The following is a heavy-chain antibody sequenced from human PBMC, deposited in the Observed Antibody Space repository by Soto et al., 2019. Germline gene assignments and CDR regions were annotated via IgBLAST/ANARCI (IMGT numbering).Heavy chain of an antibody. J-gene: IGHJ3*02. V-gene: IGHV3-30*18. CDR2: ISYDGSNK. Sequence: GSMRLGCTASGFTFWIYGMHWVRQAPGKGLEWVAVISYDGSNKYYADSVKGRFTISRDNSKNTLYLQMNSLRAEDTPVYYCAKDEPAAFDIRGQRTMVTV. CDR1: GFTFWIYG. CDR3: AKDEPAAFDI.